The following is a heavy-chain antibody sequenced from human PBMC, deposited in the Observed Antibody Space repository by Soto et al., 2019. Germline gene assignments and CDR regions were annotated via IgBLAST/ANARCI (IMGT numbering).Heavy chain of an antibody. V-gene: IGHV3-33*01. D-gene: IGHD2-2*01. CDR2: IWYGGKKT. CDR3: ARENAPPYFDY. CDR1: GFSFNDFG. Sequence: QVHLVESGGGVVQPGRSLRLSCAASGFSFNDFGVHWVRQAPGKGLEWVAVIWYGGKKTNYVDSVKGLFIISRDISKNMVYLQMNSLRDEDTAVYYCARENAPPYFDYWGQGTLVTVSS. J-gene: IGHJ4*02.